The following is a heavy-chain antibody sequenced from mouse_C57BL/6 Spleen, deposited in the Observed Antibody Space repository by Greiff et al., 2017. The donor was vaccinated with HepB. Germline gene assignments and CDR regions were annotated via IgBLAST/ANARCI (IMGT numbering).Heavy chain of an antibody. CDR3: ARAFYYYGSSYDAMDY. V-gene: IGHV3-6*01. D-gene: IGHD1-1*01. CDR1: GYSITSGYY. Sequence: EVQLQESGPGLVKPSQSLSLTCSVTGYSITSGYYWNWIRQFPGNKLEWMGYISYDGSNNYNPSLKNRISITRDTSKNQFFLKLNSVTTEDTATYYCARAFYYYGSSYDAMDYWGQGTSVTVSS. J-gene: IGHJ4*01. CDR2: ISYDGSN.